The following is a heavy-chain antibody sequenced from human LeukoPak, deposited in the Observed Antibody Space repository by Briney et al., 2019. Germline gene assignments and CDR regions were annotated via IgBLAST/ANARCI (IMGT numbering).Heavy chain of an antibody. CDR2: ISGSGGST. J-gene: IGHJ4*02. V-gene: IGHV3-23*01. CDR3: ARGYYDSSGYYRY. Sequence: GGSLRLSCAASGFTFSSYAMSWVRQAPGKGLEWVSAISGSGGSTYYADSVKGRFTISRDNSKNTLYLQMNSLRAEDTAVYYCARGYYDSSGYYRYWGQGTLVTVSS. D-gene: IGHD3-22*01. CDR1: GFTFSSYA.